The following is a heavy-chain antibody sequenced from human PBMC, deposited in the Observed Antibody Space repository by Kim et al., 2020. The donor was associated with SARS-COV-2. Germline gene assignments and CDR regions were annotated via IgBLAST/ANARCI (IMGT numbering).Heavy chain of an antibody. CDR3: ASGRGYCSGGSCYSNWFDT. Sequence: SETLSLTCAVYGGSFSGYYWSWIRQPPGQGLEWIGEINHSGSTNSNQSLKRRVTISVDTSKNQFSLKLSSVTASDTAVYYCASGRGYCSGGSCYSNWFDTWGQGALVTVSS. J-gene: IGHJ5*02. V-gene: IGHV4-34*01. CDR1: GGSFSGYY. CDR2: INHSGST. D-gene: IGHD2-15*01.